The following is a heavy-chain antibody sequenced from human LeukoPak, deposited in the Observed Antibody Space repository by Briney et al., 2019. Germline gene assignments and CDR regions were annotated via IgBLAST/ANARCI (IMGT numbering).Heavy chain of an antibody. D-gene: IGHD6-13*01. CDR2: IYHSGST. CDR1: GGSISSTNW. V-gene: IGHV4-4*02. Sequence: SETLSLTCAVSGGSISSTNWWSWVRQSPGKGLEWIGEIYHSGSTNYNPSLKSRVTISVDKSKNQFSLKLTSVTAADTAVYYRARGQALYSSSWYYFDYWGQGTLVTVSS. J-gene: IGHJ4*02. CDR3: ARGQALYSSSWYYFDY.